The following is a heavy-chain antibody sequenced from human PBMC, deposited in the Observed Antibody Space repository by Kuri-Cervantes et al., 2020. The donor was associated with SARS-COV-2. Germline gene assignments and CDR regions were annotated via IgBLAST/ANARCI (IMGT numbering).Heavy chain of an antibody. V-gene: IGHV4-39*01. J-gene: IGHJ4*02. D-gene: IGHD3-3*02. CDR2: IYESGDT. CDR1: GASISSSTYY. CDR3: ARHYAFDKFHK. Sequence: GSLRLSCTVSGASISSSTYYWGWIRQSPGKGLEWLGSIYESGDTYYSSSLKSRLRLSVDTSKNQFSLKLTSVTAADTAIYYSARHYAFDKFHKWGQGTLVTVSS.